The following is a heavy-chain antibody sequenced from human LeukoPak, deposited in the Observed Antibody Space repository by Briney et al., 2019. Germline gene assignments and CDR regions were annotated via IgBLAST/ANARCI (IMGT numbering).Heavy chain of an antibody. D-gene: IGHD1-14*01. J-gene: IGHJ6*03. Sequence: GGSLRLSCAASGFTFSSYWMSWVRQASGKGLEWVANIKQDGSEKYYVDSVKGRFTISRDNAKNSLYLQMNSLRAEDTAVYYCAREVNHPHYYYYYYMDVWGKGTTVTVSS. CDR2: IKQDGSEK. V-gene: IGHV3-7*01. CDR3: AREVNHPHYYYYYYMDV. CDR1: GFTFSSYW.